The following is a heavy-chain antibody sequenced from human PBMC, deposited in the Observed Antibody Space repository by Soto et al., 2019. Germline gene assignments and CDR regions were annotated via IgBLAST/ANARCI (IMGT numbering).Heavy chain of an antibody. Sequence: GGSLRLSCNGSGFRFSEHAMTWVRQAPGKGLEWVGFIRNTPYGGTTDYAASVRGRFTISRDDSASIAYLQMNSLKTEDSGLYYCSRGSFGYYGPWGPGTLVTVSS. D-gene: IGHD2-2*03. CDR2: IRNTPYGGTT. CDR1: GFRFSEHA. CDR3: SRGSFGYYGP. J-gene: IGHJ5*02. V-gene: IGHV3-49*04.